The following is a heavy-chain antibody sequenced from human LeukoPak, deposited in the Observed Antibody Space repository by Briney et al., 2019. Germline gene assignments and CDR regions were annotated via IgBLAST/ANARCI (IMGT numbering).Heavy chain of an antibody. V-gene: IGHV4-61*05. J-gene: IGHJ4*02. Sequence: PSETLSLTCTVSGGSISSSSYYWGWVRQPPGKGLEYIGYIYFSGSSNYNPSFKSRVTISADTSKNQFSLKLNSVTAADTAVYYCARVSNWFDYWGQGTLVTVSS. D-gene: IGHD1-1*01. CDR2: IYFSGSS. CDR3: ARVSNWFDY. CDR1: GGSISSSSYY.